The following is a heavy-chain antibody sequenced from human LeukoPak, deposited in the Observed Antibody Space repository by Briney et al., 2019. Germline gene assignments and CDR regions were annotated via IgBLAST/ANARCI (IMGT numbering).Heavy chain of an antibody. CDR1: GFTFSSYS. J-gene: IGHJ4*02. Sequence: GGSLRLSCAASGFTFSSYSMNWVRQAPGKGLEWVSSISSSSSYIYYADSVKGRFTISRDNAKNSLYLQMNSLRAEDTAVYYCANSQQLLWFGEPTRFWDYWGQGTLVTVSS. V-gene: IGHV3-21*01. D-gene: IGHD3-10*01. CDR3: ANSQQLLWFGEPTRFWDY. CDR2: ISSSSSYI.